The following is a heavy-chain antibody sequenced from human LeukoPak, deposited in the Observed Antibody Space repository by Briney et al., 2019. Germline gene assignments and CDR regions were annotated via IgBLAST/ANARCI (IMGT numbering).Heavy chain of an antibody. V-gene: IGHV4-39*01. CDR1: GGSISSSSYY. D-gene: IGHD5-12*01. CDR3: AAPYSGYDLYYYYYGMDV. CDR2: IYYSGST. Sequence: PSETLSLTCTVSGGSISSSSYYWGWLRQPPGKGLEWIGSIYYSGSTYYNPSLKSRVTISVNTSKNQFSLKLSSVTAADTAVYYCAAPYSGYDLYYYYYGMDVWGQGTTVTVSS. J-gene: IGHJ6*02.